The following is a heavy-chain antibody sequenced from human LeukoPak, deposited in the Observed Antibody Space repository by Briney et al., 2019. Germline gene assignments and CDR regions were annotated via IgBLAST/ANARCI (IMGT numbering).Heavy chain of an antibody. CDR3: ARGTLAVAGNFDY. CDR1: GGSISSYY. J-gene: IGHJ4*02. D-gene: IGHD6-19*01. CDR2: IYYSGST. V-gene: IGHV4-59*01. Sequence: SETLSLTCSVSGGSISSYYWSWIRQPPGKGLEWIGYIYYSGSTNYNPSLKSRVTISVDTSNNHFSLKLSSVTAADTAVYYCARGTLAVAGNFDYWGQGTLVTVSP.